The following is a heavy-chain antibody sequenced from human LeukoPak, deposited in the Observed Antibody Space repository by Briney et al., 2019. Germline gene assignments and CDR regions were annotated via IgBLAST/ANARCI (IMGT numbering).Heavy chain of an antibody. Sequence: GGSLRLSCAASGXTFSRFAMHWVRQAPGKGLEWVAVISNDASHKFYADSVQGRFTISRDNSKNTLSLQMDTLRREDTAVYYCARARSVGPPTGFDQWGQGTPVTVSS. CDR2: ISNDASHK. J-gene: IGHJ4*02. CDR3: ARARSVGPPTGFDQ. CDR1: GXTFSRFA. D-gene: IGHD4-23*01. V-gene: IGHV3-30*04.